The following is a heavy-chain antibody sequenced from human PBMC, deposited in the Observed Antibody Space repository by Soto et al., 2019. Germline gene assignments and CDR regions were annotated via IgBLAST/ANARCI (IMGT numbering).Heavy chain of an antibody. D-gene: IGHD2-2*01. CDR1: GYTFTSYG. V-gene: IGHV1-18*01. Sequence: ASVKVSCKASGYTFTSYGISWVRQAPGQGLEWMGWISAYNGNTNYAQKLQGRVTMTTDTSTSTAYMELRSLRSDDTAVYYCAREVGYRLLFPARNWFDPWGQGTLVTVSS. CDR2: ISAYNGNT. CDR3: AREVGYRLLFPARNWFDP. J-gene: IGHJ5*02.